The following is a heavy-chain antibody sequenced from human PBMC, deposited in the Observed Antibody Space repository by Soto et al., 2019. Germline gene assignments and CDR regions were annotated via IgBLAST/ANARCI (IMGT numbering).Heavy chain of an antibody. CDR3: ARLGHSGYDYGY. V-gene: IGHV4-59*08. D-gene: IGHD5-12*01. Sequence: SETLSLTCTVSGGSISSYYWSWIRQPPGKGLEWIGDIYYSGSTNYNPSLKSRVTISVDTSKNQFSLKLSSVTAADTAVYYCARLGHSGYDYGYWGQGTLVTVSS. CDR2: IYYSGST. CDR1: GGSISSYY. J-gene: IGHJ4*02.